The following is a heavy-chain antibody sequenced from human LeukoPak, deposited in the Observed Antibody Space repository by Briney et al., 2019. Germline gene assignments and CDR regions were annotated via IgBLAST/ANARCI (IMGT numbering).Heavy chain of an antibody. V-gene: IGHV4-34*01. D-gene: IGHD6-13*01. CDR2: INHSGST. CDR1: GASFSGYY. CDR3: ARGRAAAAGNLDF. Sequence: SETLSLTCAVYGASFSGYYWSWIRQPPGKGLEWIGEINHSGSTNYNPSLKSRVTISVDTSKNQFSLKLSSVTAADTAVYYCARGRAAAAGNLDFWGQGTLVTVSS. J-gene: IGHJ4*02.